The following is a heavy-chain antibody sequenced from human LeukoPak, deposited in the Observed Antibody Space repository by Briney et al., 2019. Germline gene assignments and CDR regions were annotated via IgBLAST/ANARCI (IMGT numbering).Heavy chain of an antibody. Sequence: ASVKVSCKASGYTFTGYYMHWVRQAPGQGLEWMRWINPNSGGTNYAQKFQGRVTMTRDTSISTAYMELSRLRSDDTAVYYCARGGLPLGYCSSTSCYTLGSDYWGQGTLVTVSS. CDR1: GYTFTGYY. D-gene: IGHD2-2*02. CDR3: ARGGLPLGYCSSTSCYTLGSDY. V-gene: IGHV1-2*02. J-gene: IGHJ4*02. CDR2: INPNSGGT.